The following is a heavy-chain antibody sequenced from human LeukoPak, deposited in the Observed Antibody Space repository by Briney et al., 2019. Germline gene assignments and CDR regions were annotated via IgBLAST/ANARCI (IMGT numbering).Heavy chain of an antibody. D-gene: IGHD3-22*01. V-gene: IGHV4-39*01. Sequence: SETLSLTCTVSGGSIGSSSYYWGWIRQPPGKGLEWIGSIYYSGSTYYNPSLKSRVTISVDTSKNQFSPKLSSVTAADTAVYYCARICYDSRVGAFDIWGQGTMVTVSS. CDR1: GGSIGSSSYY. CDR3: ARICYDSRVGAFDI. J-gene: IGHJ3*02. CDR2: IYYSGST.